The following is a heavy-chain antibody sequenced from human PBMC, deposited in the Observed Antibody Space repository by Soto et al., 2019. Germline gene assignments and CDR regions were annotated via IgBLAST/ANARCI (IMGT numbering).Heavy chain of an antibody. CDR1: GFRFEQYV. CDR3: LKDAPNGSIDD. CDR2: VSPTGDTV. D-gene: IGHD3-10*01. J-gene: IGHJ4*02. V-gene: IGHV3-9*01. Sequence: VQVVASGGGLVQPGRSLRLSCAVSGFRFEQYVMHWVRQAPGKGLECVSTVSPTGDTVAYADSVAGRFTVSRDNATNSLYLQMNSLKGDDTAIYYCLKDAPNGSIDDWGQGPLVTVSS.